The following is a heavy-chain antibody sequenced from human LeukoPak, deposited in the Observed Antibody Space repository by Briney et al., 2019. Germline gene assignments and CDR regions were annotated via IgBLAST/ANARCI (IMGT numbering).Heavy chain of an antibody. V-gene: IGHV3-7*01. CDR3: ARDGFVGAADY. CDR2: IKQDGSEK. Sequence: GGSLRLSCAASEFIFSGYWMNWVRQAPGKGLEWVANIKQDGSEKQYVDSVRGRFTISRDNAKNSLYLQMNSLRVEDTAVYYCARDGFVGAADYWGQGTLITVSS. J-gene: IGHJ4*02. CDR1: EFIFSGYW. D-gene: IGHD6-13*01.